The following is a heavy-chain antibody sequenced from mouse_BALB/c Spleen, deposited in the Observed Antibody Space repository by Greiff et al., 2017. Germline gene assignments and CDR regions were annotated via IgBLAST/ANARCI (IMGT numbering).Heavy chain of an antibody. CDR1: GYTFTSYW. D-gene: IGHD2-4*01. CDR3: ARRHDYPFAY. J-gene: IGHJ3*01. Sequence: QVQLQQPGAELVKPGASVKLSCKASGYTFTSYWMHWVKQRPGQGLEWIGEIDPSDSYTNYNQKFKGKATLTVDKSSSTAYMQLSSLTSEDSAVYYCARRHDYPFAYWGQGTLVTVSA. V-gene: IGHV1-69*02. CDR2: IDPSDSYT.